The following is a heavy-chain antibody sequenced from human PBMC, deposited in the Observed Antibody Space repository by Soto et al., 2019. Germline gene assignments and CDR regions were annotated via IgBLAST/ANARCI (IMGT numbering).Heavy chain of an antibody. CDR2: IYPSDSDT. J-gene: IGHJ4*02. V-gene: IGHV5-51*01. CDR3: ARRAVKLKYQPSAFDY. Sequence: GESLKISCKGSGYSFSSHWIGWVRQMPGKGLEWMGSIYPSDSDTRYSPSFQGQVTFSADKSTNTAHLQWSSLKASDTAMYYCARRAVKLKYQPSAFDYWGQGTLVTVSS. CDR1: GYSFSSHW. D-gene: IGHD6-19*01.